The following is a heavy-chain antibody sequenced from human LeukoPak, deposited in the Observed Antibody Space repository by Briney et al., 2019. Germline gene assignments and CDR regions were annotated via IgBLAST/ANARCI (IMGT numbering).Heavy chain of an antibody. CDR2: INPNSGGT. Sequence: ASVKVSCKASGYTFTGYYMHWVRQAPGQGLEWMGWINPNSGGTNYAQKFQGRVTITRNTSISTAYMELSSLRSEDTAVYYCARGRLGRFLGWLFYMDVWGKGTTVTVSS. CDR1: GYTFTGYY. D-gene: IGHD3-3*01. V-gene: IGHV1-2*02. J-gene: IGHJ6*03. CDR3: ARGRLGRFLGWLFYMDV.